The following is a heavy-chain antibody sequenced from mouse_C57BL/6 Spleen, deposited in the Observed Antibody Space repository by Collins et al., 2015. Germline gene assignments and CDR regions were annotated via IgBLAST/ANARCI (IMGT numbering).Heavy chain of an antibody. CDR2: IYPRDGST. J-gene: IGHJ3*01. D-gene: IGHD1-1*01. CDR3: ANYYGSSPFAY. CDR1: GYTFTSYD. Sequence: QLQQSGPELVKPGASVKLSCKASGYTFTSYDINWVKQRPGQGLEWIGWIYPRDGSTKYNEKFKGKATLTVDTSSSTAYMELHSLTSEDSAVYFCANYYGSSPFAYWGQGTLVTVSA. V-gene: IGHV1-85*01.